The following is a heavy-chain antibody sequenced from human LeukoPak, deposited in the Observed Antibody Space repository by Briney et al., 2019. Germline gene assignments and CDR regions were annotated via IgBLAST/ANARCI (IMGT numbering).Heavy chain of an antibody. D-gene: IGHD2-15*01. Sequence: KSSETLSLTCTVSGGSISSGSYYWSWIRQPPGKGLEWIGNIYYRGNTYFNPSLKSRVIISVDTSKNQFSLKLTSVTAADTAVYYCARAHRLVLHYFDSWGQGTLVTVSS. CDR1: GGSISSGSYY. V-gene: IGHV4-39*07. CDR2: IYYRGNT. J-gene: IGHJ4*02. CDR3: ARAHRLVLHYFDS.